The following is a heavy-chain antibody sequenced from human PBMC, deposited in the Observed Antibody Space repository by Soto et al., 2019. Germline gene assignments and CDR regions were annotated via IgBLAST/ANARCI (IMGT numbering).Heavy chain of an antibody. CDR2: IYYGGNT. CDR3: ARVGGINWFDP. Sequence: SETPSLTCAVSGGSISSGDYSWNWIRQPPGKGLEWIGYIYYGGNTYYNPSLQSRVTMSVDTSRNQFSLKLSSVTAADTAVYYCARVGGINWFDPWGQGTLVTVSS. CDR1: GGSISSGDYS. D-gene: IGHD3-16*01. V-gene: IGHV4-30-2*05. J-gene: IGHJ5*02.